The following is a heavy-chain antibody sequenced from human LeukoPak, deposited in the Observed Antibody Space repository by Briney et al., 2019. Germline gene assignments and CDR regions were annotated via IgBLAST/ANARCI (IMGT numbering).Heavy chain of an antibody. CDR3: ARDLWGWGYSYGYTDY. Sequence: GGSLRLSCAASGFTFGDYYMSWIRQAPGKGLEWVSYISSSGSTIYYADSVKGRFTISRDNAKNSLYLQMNSLRAEDTAVYYCARDLWGWGYSYGYTDYWGQGTLVTVSS. J-gene: IGHJ4*02. D-gene: IGHD5-18*01. CDR2: ISSSGSTI. V-gene: IGHV3-11*01. CDR1: GFTFGDYY.